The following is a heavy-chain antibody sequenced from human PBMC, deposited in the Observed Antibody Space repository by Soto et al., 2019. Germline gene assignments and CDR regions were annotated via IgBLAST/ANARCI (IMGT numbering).Heavy chain of an antibody. CDR3: VKVNYGCWSGYPYYYGIDV. D-gene: IGHD3-3*01. CDR2: ISYDGSNK. J-gene: IGHJ6*02. Sequence: GGSLRLSCAASGFTFSSYGMHWVRQAPGKGLEWVAVISYDGSNKYYADSVKGRFTISRDNSKNTLYLQMNSLRAEDTAVYYCVKVNYGCWSGYPYYYGIDVWGQGTTVTSP. CDR1: GFTFSSYG. V-gene: IGHV3-30*18.